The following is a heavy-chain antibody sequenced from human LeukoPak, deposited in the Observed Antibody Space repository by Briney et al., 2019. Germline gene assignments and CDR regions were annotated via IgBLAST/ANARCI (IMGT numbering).Heavy chain of an antibody. D-gene: IGHD6-19*01. CDR2: IYYSGST. Sequence: SETLSLTCTVSGGSISSYYWSWLRQPPGKGLEWIGYIYYSGSTNYNPSLKSRVTISVDTSKNQFSLKLSSVTAADTAVYYCATGFPYSSGWYYVYWGQGTLVTVSS. V-gene: IGHV4-59*01. CDR1: GGSISSYY. J-gene: IGHJ4*02. CDR3: ATGFPYSSGWYYVY.